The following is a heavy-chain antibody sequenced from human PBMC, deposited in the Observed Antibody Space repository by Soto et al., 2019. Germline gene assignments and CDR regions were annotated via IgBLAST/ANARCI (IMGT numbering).Heavy chain of an antibody. CDR3: ARDGGYDFGSGSYRLNWFDS. J-gene: IGHJ5*01. CDR1: GGSFSNYA. Sequence: QMQLVQSGAEVKKSGSSVKVSCQASGGSFSNYAFSWVRQAPGQGLQWMGGIIPIFGTTNYAQRFQGRVSITANKPASTLYMELRNLTSGDSAIYFCARDGGYDFGSGSYRLNWFDSWGQGTLVTVSS. CDR2: IIPIFGTT. D-gene: IGHD3-3*01. V-gene: IGHV1-69*06.